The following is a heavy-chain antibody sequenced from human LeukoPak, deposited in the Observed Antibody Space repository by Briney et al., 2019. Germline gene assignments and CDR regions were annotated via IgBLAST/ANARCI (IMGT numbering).Heavy chain of an antibody. CDR1: GFTFSSYA. CDR2: INHSGST. CDR3: ARGSAAMVRGVTDAFDI. Sequence: GSLRLSCAASGFTFSSYAMSWIRQPPGKGLEWIGEINHSGSTNYNPSLKSRVTISVDTSKNQFSLKLSSVTAADTAVYYCARGSAAMVRGVTDAFDIWGQGTMVTVSS. J-gene: IGHJ3*02. D-gene: IGHD3-10*01. V-gene: IGHV4-34*01.